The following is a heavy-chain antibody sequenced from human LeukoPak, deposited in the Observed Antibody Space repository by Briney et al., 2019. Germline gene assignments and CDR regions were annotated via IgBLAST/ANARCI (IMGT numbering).Heavy chain of an antibody. CDR1: GFTFRSYS. V-gene: IGHV3-21*01. CDR3: ARESCVYCSGGSCYTGRDYYGMDY. J-gene: IGHJ6*02. D-gene: IGHD2-15*01. CDR2: ISSSSSYI. Sequence: GGSLRLSCAASGFTFRSYSMNWGRQAPGKGLEWVSSISSSSSYIYYADSVKGRFTISRDNAKNPLYLQMNRLRAEDTAVYYCARESCVYCSGGSCYTGRDYYGMDYWGQGTTVTVSS.